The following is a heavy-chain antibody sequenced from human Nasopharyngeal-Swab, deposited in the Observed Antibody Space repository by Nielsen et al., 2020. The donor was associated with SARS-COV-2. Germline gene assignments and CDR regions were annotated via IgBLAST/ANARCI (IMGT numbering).Heavy chain of an antibody. V-gene: IGHV5-51*01. Sequence: GESLKISCKGSGYSFTTYWIGWVRQMPGKGLEWMGIIYPGDSNTRYSPSFQGQVTISVDKYSSTAYLQWSSLKASDTAIYYCPKPMRPMGHYYFGMDVWGQGNTVTVSS. CDR3: PKPMRPMGHYYFGMDV. J-gene: IGHJ6*02. D-gene: IGHD1-26*01. CDR2: IYPGDSNT. CDR1: GYSFTTYW.